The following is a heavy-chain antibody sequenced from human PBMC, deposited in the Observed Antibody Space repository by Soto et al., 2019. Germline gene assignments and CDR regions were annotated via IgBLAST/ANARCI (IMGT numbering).Heavy chain of an antibody. CDR3: AREGQYYYGPAGHFDY. CDR2: ISYDGSNK. Sequence: QVQLVESGGGVVQPGRSLRLSCAASGFTFSSYAMHWVRQAPGKGLEWVAVISYDGSNKYYADSVKGRFTISRDNSKNTVYLQMNSLRAEDTAVYYCAREGQYYYGPAGHFDYWGQGTLVTVSS. V-gene: IGHV3-30-3*01. CDR1: GFTFSSYA. J-gene: IGHJ4*02. D-gene: IGHD3-10*01.